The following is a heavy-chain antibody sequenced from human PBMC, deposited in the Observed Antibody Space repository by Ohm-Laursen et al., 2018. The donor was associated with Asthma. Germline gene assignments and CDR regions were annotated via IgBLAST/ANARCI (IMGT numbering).Heavy chain of an antibody. Sequence: SLRLSCAASGFTFSSYAMHWVRQAPGKGLEWVAVISYDGSNKYYADSVKGRFTISRDNSKNTLYLQMNSLRAEDTAVYYCARYSGSYSSYYYGMDVWGQGTTVTVSS. J-gene: IGHJ6*02. CDR3: ARYSGSYSSYYYGMDV. CDR1: GFTFSSYA. CDR2: ISYDGSNK. D-gene: IGHD1-26*01. V-gene: IGHV3-30-3*01.